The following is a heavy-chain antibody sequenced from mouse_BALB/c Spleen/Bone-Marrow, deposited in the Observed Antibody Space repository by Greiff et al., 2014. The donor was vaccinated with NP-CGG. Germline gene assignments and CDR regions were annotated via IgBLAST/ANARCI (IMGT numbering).Heavy chain of an antibody. CDR1: GYAFTNYI. CDR3: SRGVLAYFDY. Sequence: EVQLQQSGPELVKPGASVKVSCKASGYAFTNYIMNWVKQSHGRSLEWIGYIDPYSGGTNYNQKFRGKATLTVDKSSSTAYMHLNSLTSEDSAVYYCSRGVLAYFDYWGQGTTLTVSS. J-gene: IGHJ2*01. CDR2: IDPYSGGT. V-gene: IGHV1S135*01. D-gene: IGHD2-14*01.